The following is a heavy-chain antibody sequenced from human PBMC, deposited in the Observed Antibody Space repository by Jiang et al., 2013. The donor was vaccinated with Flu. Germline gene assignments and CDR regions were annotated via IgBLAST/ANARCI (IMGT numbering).Heavy chain of an antibody. J-gene: IGHJ3*02. CDR2: ISAYNGNT. CDR1: GYTFTSYG. D-gene: IGHD6-19*01. Sequence: SVKVSCKASGYTFTSYGISWVRQAPGQGLEWMGWISAYNGNTNYAQKLQGRVTMTTDTSTSTAYMELRSLRSDDTAVYYCARGSYSGWYRGAFDIWGQGTMVTVSS. CDR3: ARGSYSGWYRGAFDI. V-gene: IGHV1-18*01.